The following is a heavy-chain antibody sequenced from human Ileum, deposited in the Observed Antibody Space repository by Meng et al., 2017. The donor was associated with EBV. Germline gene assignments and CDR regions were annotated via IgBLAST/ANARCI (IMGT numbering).Heavy chain of an antibody. J-gene: IGHJ4*02. V-gene: IGHV3-74*03. Sequence: EVQLVESGGGLVQSGGSLRLSCAASGFTFSSYWMHWVRQAPGKGLVWVSNIKTDGSTSAYADSVKGRFTISRDNAKNTLYLQMNSLRVEDTAFYYCTNLSFWGQGTLVTVSS. D-gene: IGHD2/OR15-2a*01. CDR1: GFTFSSYW. CDR3: TNLSF. CDR2: IKTDGSTS.